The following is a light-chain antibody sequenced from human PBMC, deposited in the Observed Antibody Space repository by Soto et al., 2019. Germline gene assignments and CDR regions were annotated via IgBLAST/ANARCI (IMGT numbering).Light chain of an antibody. CDR2: YAA. J-gene: IGKJ1*01. CDR3: QQYTKDTPGT. CDR1: QDISHY. V-gene: IGKV1-27*01. Sequence: DIQMTQSPSSLSASVGDRVTFTCRASQDISHYLAWYQERPGKVPKLLIYYAANLQSGVPSRFSGSGSGTDFTLTISSLQPDDVGTYYCQQYTKDTPGTFGQGTKVDIK.